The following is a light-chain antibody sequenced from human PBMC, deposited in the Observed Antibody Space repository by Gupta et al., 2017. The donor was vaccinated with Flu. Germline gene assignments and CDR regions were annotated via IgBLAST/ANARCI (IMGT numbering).Light chain of an antibody. CDR3: QQSYSTPFT. J-gene: IGKJ3*01. Sequence: DIQMTQSPSSLSAPVGETVTITCRASQSTYRNLNWYQHKSGKAPRLLIYAASTLQTGDPSRFGGSGSGTDFTLTISDLQPEDFATYYCQQSYSTPFTFGPGTKV. CDR1: QSTYRN. V-gene: IGKV1-39*01. CDR2: AAS.